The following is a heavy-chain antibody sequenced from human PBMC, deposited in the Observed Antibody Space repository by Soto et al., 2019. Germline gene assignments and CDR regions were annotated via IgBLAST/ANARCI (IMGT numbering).Heavy chain of an antibody. CDR1: GGSISSYY. CDR2: IYYSGST. J-gene: IGHJ5*02. V-gene: IGHV4-59*01. D-gene: IGHD2-15*01. CDR3: ARAGYCSGGSCYIKSWFDP. Sequence: QVQLQESGPGLVKPSETLSLTCTVSGGSISSYYWSWIRQPPGKGLEWIGYIYYSGSTNYNPSLKSRVTISVDTSKNQFSLKLSSVTAADTAVYYCARAGYCSGGSCYIKSWFDPWGQGTLVTVSS.